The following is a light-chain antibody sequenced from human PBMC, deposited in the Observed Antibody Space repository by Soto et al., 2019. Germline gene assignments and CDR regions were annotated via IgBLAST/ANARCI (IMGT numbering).Light chain of an antibody. J-gene: IGLJ3*02. CDR3: CLNAGTRTV. CDR2: EDS. Sequence: QSALTQPASVSGSPGQSITISCTGISSDVGVYNFVSWYQQHPGKAPKLMVYEDSRPSGVSDRFSGSRSGNTASLTISGLQAEDEGDYYCCLNAGTRTVFGGGTKLTVL. CDR1: SSDVGVYNF. V-gene: IGLV2-23*01.